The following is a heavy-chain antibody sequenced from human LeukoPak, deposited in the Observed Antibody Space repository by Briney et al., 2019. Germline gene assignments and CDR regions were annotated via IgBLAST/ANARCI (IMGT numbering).Heavy chain of an antibody. D-gene: IGHD3-3*01. CDR3: ARDGSYYDFWSGYYPYYYYGMDV. Sequence: ASVKVSCKASGYTFTSYGISWVRQAPGQGLEWMGWISAYNGNTNYAQKLQGRVTMTTDTSTSTAYMELRSLRSDHTAVYYCARDGSYYDFWSGYYPYYYYGMDVWGQGTTVTVSS. V-gene: IGHV1-18*01. J-gene: IGHJ6*02. CDR1: GYTFTSYG. CDR2: ISAYNGNT.